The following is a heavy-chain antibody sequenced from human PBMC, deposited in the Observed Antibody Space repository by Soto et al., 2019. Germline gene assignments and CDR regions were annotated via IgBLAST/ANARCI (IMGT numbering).Heavy chain of an antibody. CDR2: INHSGST. J-gene: IGHJ5*02. CDR3: ARGRIVVVVAATSPGTWLDP. D-gene: IGHD2-15*01. V-gene: IGHV4-34*01. Sequence: SETPSLTCAVYGGSFSGYYWSWIRQPPGKGLEWIGEINHSGSTNYNPSLKSRVTISVDTSKNQFSLKLSSVTAADTAVYYCARGRIVVVVAATSPGTWLDPWGQGTLVTVSS. CDR1: GGSFSGYY.